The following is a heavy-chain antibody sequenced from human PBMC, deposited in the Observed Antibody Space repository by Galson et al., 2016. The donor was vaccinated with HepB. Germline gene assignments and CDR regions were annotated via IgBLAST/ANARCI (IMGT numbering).Heavy chain of an antibody. CDR3: AREGNWKWHTYGMDV. V-gene: IGHV4-31*03. J-gene: IGHJ6*04. D-gene: IGHD1-1*01. Sequence: TLSLTCTVSGGSISSGGFYWSWIRQHPGKGLEWIGYIYYSGSTYYNPSLKSRVTTSVDTSKNQFSLKLSSVTAADTAVYYCAREGNWKWHTYGMDVWGKGTTVTVSA. CDR1: GGSISSGGFY. CDR2: IYYSGST.